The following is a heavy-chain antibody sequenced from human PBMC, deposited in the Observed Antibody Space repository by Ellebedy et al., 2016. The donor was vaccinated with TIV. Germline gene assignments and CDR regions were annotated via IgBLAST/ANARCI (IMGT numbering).Heavy chain of an antibody. CDR2: IYYSGST. CDR3: ARGGDGYKN. CDR1: GGSISSSSYY. D-gene: IGHD5-24*01. V-gene: IGHV4-39*07. Sequence: MPSETLSLTCTVSGGSISSSSYYWGWIRQPPGKGLEWIGSIYYSGSTYYNPSLKSRVTISVDTSKNQFSLKLSSVTAADTAVYYCARGGDGYKNWGQGTLVTVSS. J-gene: IGHJ4*02.